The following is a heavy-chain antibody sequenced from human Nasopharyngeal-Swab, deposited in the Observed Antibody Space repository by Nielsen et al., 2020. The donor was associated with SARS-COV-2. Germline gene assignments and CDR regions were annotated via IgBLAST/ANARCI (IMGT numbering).Heavy chain of an antibody. CDR2: INHSGST. Sequence: SETQSPTCAVHGGSLSGYYWSWIRQPPGKGLEGIGEINHSGSTNYNPSLKSRVTISVDKSKNQFSLKLSSVTAADTAVYYCARVGGGGSSWYLWYFDYWGQGTLVTVSS. J-gene: IGHJ4*02. CDR3: ARVGGGGSSWYLWYFDY. D-gene: IGHD6-13*01. V-gene: IGHV4-34*01. CDR1: GGSLSGYY.